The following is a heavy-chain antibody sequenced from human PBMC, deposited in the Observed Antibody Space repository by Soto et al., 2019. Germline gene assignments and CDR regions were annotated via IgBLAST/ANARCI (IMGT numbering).Heavy chain of an antibody. J-gene: IGHJ5*02. Sequence: SETLSLTCTVSGGSMSSGDYYGSWIRQPPGKGLEWIGYIYYSGSTYYNPSLKSRVTISVDTSKNQFSLKLSSVTAADTAVYYCARGYSYGRKGNWFDPWGQGTLVTVSS. CDR1: GGSMSSGDYY. CDR2: IYYSGST. CDR3: ARGYSYGRKGNWFDP. V-gene: IGHV4-30-4*01. D-gene: IGHD5-18*01.